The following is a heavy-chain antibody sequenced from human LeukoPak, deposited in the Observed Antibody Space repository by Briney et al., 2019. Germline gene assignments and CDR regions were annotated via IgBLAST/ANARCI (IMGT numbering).Heavy chain of an antibody. CDR2: IVNSGGTT. CDR1: GFTFSKYY. CDR3: AGGYGSGSYSA. J-gene: IGHJ5*02. Sequence: PGGSLRLSCAASGFTFSKYYMNWIRQAPGEGLEWISYIVNSGGTTSYADSVQGRFTISSDEAKNSLYLQMNSLRAEDTAVYYCAGGYGSGSYSAWGQGIPVTVSS. V-gene: IGHV3-11*01. D-gene: IGHD3-10*01.